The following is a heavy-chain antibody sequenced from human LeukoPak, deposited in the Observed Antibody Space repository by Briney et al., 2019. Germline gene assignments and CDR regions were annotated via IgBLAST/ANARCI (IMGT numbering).Heavy chain of an antibody. Sequence: GGSLRLSCAASGFTFSSYSMNWVRQAPGKGLEWVSSISSSSSYIYYADSVKGRFTISRDNAKNSLYLQMNSLRAEDTAVYYCARDREYYDYVWGSYHYTGPSDYWGQGTLVTVSS. V-gene: IGHV3-21*01. CDR1: GFTFSSYS. CDR2: ISSSSSYI. CDR3: ARDREYYDYVWGSYHYTGPSDY. J-gene: IGHJ4*02. D-gene: IGHD3-16*02.